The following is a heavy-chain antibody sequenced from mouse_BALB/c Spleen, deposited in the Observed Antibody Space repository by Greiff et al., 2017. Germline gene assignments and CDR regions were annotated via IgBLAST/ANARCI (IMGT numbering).Heavy chain of an antibody. J-gene: IGHJ1*01. D-gene: IGHD3-2*01. Sequence: LKSRLSISKDNSKSQVFLKMNSLQTDDTAMYYCARETDWYFDVWGAGTTVTVSS. CDR3: ARETDWYFDV. V-gene: IGHV2-6*01.